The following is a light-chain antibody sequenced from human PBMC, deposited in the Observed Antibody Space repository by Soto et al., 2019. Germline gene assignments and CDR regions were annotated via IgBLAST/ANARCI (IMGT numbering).Light chain of an antibody. Sequence: EIVLTQSPGTLSLSPGERATLSCRASQSVYNNYLAWYQQKPGQAPRLLIYGASSRATGIPDRFSGSGSGTDFTLTISRLEPEDFAVYYWQQYGSPLTFGPGTKVDIK. J-gene: IGKJ3*01. CDR3: QQYGSPLT. CDR2: GAS. CDR1: QSVYNNY. V-gene: IGKV3-20*01.